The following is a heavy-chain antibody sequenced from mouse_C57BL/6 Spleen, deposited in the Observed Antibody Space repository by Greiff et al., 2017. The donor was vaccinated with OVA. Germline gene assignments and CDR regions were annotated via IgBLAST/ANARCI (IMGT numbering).Heavy chain of an antibody. CDR1: GYTFTSYW. CDR3: ARVGRGYFDV. J-gene: IGHJ1*03. Sequence: VQLQQPGAELVKPGASVKLSCKASGYTFTSYWMQWVKQRPGQGLEWIGEIDPSDSYTNYNQKFKGKATLTVDTSSSTAYMQLSSLTSEDSAVYYCARVGRGYFDVWGTGTTVTVSS. V-gene: IGHV1-50*01. CDR2: IDPSDSYT.